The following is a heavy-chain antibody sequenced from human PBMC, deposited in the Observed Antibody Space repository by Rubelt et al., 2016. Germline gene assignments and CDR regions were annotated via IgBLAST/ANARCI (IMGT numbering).Heavy chain of an antibody. J-gene: IGHJ4*02. Sequence: QVQLVQSGAEVKKPGASVKVSCKASGYTFTGYYMHWVRQAPGQGLEWMGWINPNSGGTNYAQKFQGRVTRTRDTSVGAADMELSRMTSDDTAVYYCARGNSGYDYGLDYWGQGTLVTVSS. V-gene: IGHV1-2*02. CDR1: GYTFTGYY. CDR3: ARGNSGYDYGLDY. CDR2: INPNSGGT. D-gene: IGHD5-12*01.